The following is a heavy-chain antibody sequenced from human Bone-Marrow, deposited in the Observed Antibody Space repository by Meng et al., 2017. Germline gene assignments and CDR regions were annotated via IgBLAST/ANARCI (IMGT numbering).Heavy chain of an antibody. J-gene: IGHJ6*02. Sequence: ASVKVSCKASGYTFTGYYMHWVRQAPGQGLEWMGWINPNSGGTNYAQKFQGRVTMTRDTSISTAYMELSRLRSEDTAVYYCARGEDSSQFYYYYYYGMDVWGQGTTVTGAS. CDR1: GYTFTGYY. CDR2: INPNSGGT. V-gene: IGHV1-2*02. D-gene: IGHD6-6*01. CDR3: ARGEDSSQFYYYYYYGMDV.